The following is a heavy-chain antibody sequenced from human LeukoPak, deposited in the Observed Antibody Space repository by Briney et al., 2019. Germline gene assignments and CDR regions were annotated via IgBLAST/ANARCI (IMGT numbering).Heavy chain of an antibody. D-gene: IGHD1/OR15-1a*01. CDR1: EFTFSSYA. V-gene: IGHV3-30*03. CDR2: VSYDGSDK. Sequence: QPGGSLILSCAASEFTFSSYAMHWVRQAPGKGLEWVALVSYDGSDKYYADSVKGRFTISRDNSKNTLYLQMNSLRGEDTAVYYCARQQDATNPGYWGQGTLVTVSS. CDR3: ARQQDATNPGY. J-gene: IGHJ4*02.